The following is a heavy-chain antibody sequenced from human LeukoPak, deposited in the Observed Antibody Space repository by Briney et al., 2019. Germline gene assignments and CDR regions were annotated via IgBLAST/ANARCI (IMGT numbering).Heavy chain of an antibody. CDR2: STGSGRTT. D-gene: IGHD1-26*01. V-gene: IGHV3-23*01. Sequence: LPGGSLRLSCAASGFTFSNYAMTWVRQAPGRGLEWVSASTGSGRTTYYADSVMGRFTISRDNSKNTLYLQMNSLRAEDTAVYYCARDGGSFWGQGTLVTVSS. CDR3: ARDGGSF. J-gene: IGHJ4*02. CDR1: GFTFSNYA.